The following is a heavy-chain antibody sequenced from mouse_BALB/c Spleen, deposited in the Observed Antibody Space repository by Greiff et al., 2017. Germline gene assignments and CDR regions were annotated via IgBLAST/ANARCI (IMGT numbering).Heavy chain of an antibody. J-gene: IGHJ2*01. CDR2: IDPSDSET. Sequence: VQGVESGPQLVRPGASVKISCKASGYSFTSYWMHWVKQRPGQGLEWIGMIDPSDSETRLNQKFKDKATLTVDKSSSTAYMQLSSPTSEDSAVYYCAKPFNYAVDYWGQGTTLTVSS. D-gene: IGHD2-1*01. CDR3: AKPFNYAVDY. CDR1: GYSFTSYW. V-gene: IGHV1S126*01.